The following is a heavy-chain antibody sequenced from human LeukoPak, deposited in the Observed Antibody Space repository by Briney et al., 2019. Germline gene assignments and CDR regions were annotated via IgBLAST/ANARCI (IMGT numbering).Heavy chain of an antibody. V-gene: IGHV2-70*01. CDR2: IDWDDDK. CDR3: ARIQAAAGFRSDYYYYGMDV. Sequence: SGPTLVNPTQTLTLTCTFSGFSLSTSGMCVSWIRQPPGKALEWLALIDWDDDKYYSTSLQTRLTISKDTSKNQVVLTMTNMDPVDTATYYCARIQAAAGFRSDYYYYGMDVWGQGTTVTVSS. J-gene: IGHJ6*02. D-gene: IGHD6-13*01. CDR1: GFSLSTSGMC.